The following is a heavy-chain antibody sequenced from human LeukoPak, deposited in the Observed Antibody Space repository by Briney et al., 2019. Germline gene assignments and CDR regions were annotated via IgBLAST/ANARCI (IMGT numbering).Heavy chain of an antibody. CDR3: ARQMTYYDSSGYLYYFDY. Sequence: SETLSLTCTVSGGSISSYYWSWTRQPPGKGLEWIGYIYYSGSTNYNPSLKSRVTISVDTSKNQFSLKLSSVTAADTAVYYCARQMTYYDSSGYLYYFDYWGQGTLVTVSS. V-gene: IGHV4-59*08. J-gene: IGHJ4*02. CDR2: IYYSGST. CDR1: GGSISSYY. D-gene: IGHD3-22*01.